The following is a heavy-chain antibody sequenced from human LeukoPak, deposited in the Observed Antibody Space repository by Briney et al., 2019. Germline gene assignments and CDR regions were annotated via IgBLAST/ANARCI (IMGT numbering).Heavy chain of an antibody. D-gene: IGHD4-17*01. Sequence: GGSLRLSCAASGFTFSSYWMSWVRQAPGKGLEWVSAINGSGGSTYYADSVKGRFTISRDNSKNTLYLQMNSLRAEDTAVYYCAKAWVPTTVTTFDYWGQGTLVTVSS. CDR3: AKAWVPTTVTTFDY. CDR2: INGSGGST. V-gene: IGHV3-23*01. J-gene: IGHJ4*02. CDR1: GFTFSSYW.